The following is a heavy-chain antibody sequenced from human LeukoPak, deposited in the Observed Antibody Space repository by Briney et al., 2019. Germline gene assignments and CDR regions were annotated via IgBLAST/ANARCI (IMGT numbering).Heavy chain of an antibody. Sequence: ASVTVSCTASGYTFTGYYMHWVRQAPGQGLEWMGWINPNSGGTNYAQKFQGWVTMTRDTSISTAYMELSRLRSDDTAVYYCARARKQQPLDYWGQGTLVTVSS. CDR1: GYTFTGYY. D-gene: IGHD6-13*01. CDR3: ARARKQQPLDY. V-gene: IGHV1-2*04. J-gene: IGHJ4*02. CDR2: INPNSGGT.